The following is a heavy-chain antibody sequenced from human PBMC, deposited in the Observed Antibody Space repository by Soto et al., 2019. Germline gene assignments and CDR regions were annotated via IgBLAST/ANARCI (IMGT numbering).Heavy chain of an antibody. Sequence: GGSLRLSCAASGFTFSNYAVTWVRQAPGKGLEWVSAISGSGGSTYYADSVKGRFTISRDNSKNTLYLQMNSLRAEDTAVYYCAKGPPYYYDSSGYSDYWGQGTLVTVSS. CDR2: ISGSGGST. D-gene: IGHD3-22*01. CDR1: GFTFSNYA. J-gene: IGHJ4*02. CDR3: AKGPPYYYDSSGYSDY. V-gene: IGHV3-23*01.